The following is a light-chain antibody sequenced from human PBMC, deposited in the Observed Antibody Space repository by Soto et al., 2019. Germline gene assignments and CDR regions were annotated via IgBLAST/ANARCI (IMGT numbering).Light chain of an antibody. CDR1: QSISNY. CDR2: AAS. CDR3: QQSYGTPLT. Sequence: DMEMTQSPSSLSASVGDRVTITCRASQSISNYLNWYQHKPGKVPKLLLYAASSLQSGVTSRFSGSGSGTDFTLTINSLQPEDFATYYCQQSYGTPLTFGGGTKVEIK. V-gene: IGKV1-39*01. J-gene: IGKJ4*01.